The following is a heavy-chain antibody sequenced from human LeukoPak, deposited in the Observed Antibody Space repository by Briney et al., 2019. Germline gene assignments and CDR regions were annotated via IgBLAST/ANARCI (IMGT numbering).Heavy chain of an antibody. CDR1: GFTFSSYS. J-gene: IGHJ6*03. Sequence: QPGGSLRLSCAASGFTFSSYSMNWVRQAPGKGLEWVSYISSRSRTIYYADSVKGRFTISRDNAKNSLYLQINSLRAEDTAVYYCARDRGRDGYNPYYMDVWGKGTTVTISS. V-gene: IGHV3-48*01. D-gene: IGHD5-24*01. CDR3: ARDRGRDGYNPYYMDV. CDR2: ISSRSRTI.